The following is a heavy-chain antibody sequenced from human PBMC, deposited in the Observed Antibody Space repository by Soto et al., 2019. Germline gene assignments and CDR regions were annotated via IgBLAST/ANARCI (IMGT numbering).Heavy chain of an antibody. CDR2: IIPIFGTA. CDR3: ARARWVAARQGSQYYYYYGMDV. V-gene: IGHV1-69*13. Sequence: ASVKVSCKASGGTFSSYAISWVRQAPGQGLEWMGGIIPIFGTANYAQKFQGRVTITADESTSTAYMELSSLRSEDTAVYYCARARWVAARQGSQYYYYYGMDVWGQGTTVTVSS. CDR1: GGTFSSYA. J-gene: IGHJ6*02. D-gene: IGHD6-6*01.